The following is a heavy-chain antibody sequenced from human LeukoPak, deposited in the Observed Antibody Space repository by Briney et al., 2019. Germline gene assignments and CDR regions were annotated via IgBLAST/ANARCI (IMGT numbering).Heavy chain of an antibody. Sequence: KPSETLSLTCTVSGGSISSGSYYWSWIRQPAGKGLEWIGRIYTRGSTNYNPSLKSRVTISVDTSKNQFSLKLSSVTAADTAVYYCARGILYYDILTGYLLYYFDYWGQGTLVTVSS. D-gene: IGHD3-9*01. CDR2: IYTRGST. J-gene: IGHJ4*02. CDR3: ARGILYYDILTGYLLYYFDY. V-gene: IGHV4-61*02. CDR1: GGSISSGSYY.